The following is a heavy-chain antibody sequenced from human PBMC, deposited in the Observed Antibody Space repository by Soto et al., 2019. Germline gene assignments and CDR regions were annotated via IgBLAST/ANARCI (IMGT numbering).Heavy chain of an antibody. Sequence: GGSLRLSCAASGFTFSSYAMSWVRQAPGKGLEWVSAISGSGGSTYYANSVKGRFTISRDNSKNTLYLQMTSLRAEDTAVYYCPKGKGDYGGDDYYYYGMDLWGQGTTVTVSS. J-gene: IGHJ6*02. CDR3: PKGKGDYGGDDYYYYGMDL. CDR2: ISGSGGST. D-gene: IGHD4-17*01. CDR1: GFTFSSYA. V-gene: IGHV3-23*01.